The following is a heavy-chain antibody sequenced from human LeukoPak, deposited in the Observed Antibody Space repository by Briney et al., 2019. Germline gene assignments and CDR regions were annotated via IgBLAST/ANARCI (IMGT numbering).Heavy chain of an antibody. Sequence: RPGESLRLSCTASGFAFDEHGMSWVRQVPGKGLEWVSGINWSGGSTGYADPLRGRFTISRDNAKNSLYLQMDSLRAEDTALYYCARAPITSPFYFDYWGQGTLVTVSS. D-gene: IGHD2-2*01. CDR2: INWSGGST. CDR3: ARAPITSPFYFDY. CDR1: GFAFDEHG. J-gene: IGHJ4*02. V-gene: IGHV3-20*04.